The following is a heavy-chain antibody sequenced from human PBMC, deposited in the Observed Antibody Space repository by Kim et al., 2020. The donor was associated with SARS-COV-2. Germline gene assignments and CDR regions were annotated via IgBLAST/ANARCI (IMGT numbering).Heavy chain of an antibody. CDR2: INHSGST. Sequence: SETLSLTCAVYGGSFSGYYWSWIRQPPGKGLEWIGEINHSGSTNYNPSLKSRVTISVDTSKNQFSLKLSSVTAADTAVYYCARGWWARGYSGYDNYGYYYYYGMDVWGQGTTVTVSS. D-gene: IGHD5-12*01. V-gene: IGHV4-34*01. CDR3: ARGWWARGYSGYDNYGYYYYYGMDV. CDR1: GGSFSGYY. J-gene: IGHJ6*02.